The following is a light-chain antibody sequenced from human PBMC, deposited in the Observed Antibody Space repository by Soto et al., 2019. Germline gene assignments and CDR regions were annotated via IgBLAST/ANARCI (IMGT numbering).Light chain of an antibody. V-gene: IGKV3-15*01. CDR3: QQYNKWPLT. CDR2: GAS. J-gene: IGKJ1*01. Sequence: EIVLTQSPGTLSLSPGERATLSCRASQSVSNSYLAWYQQKPGQAPRLLIYGASTRATGIPVRFSGSASGTEFTLTISSLQSEDFTVYYCQQYNKWPLTFGQGTKVDI. CDR1: QSVSNSY.